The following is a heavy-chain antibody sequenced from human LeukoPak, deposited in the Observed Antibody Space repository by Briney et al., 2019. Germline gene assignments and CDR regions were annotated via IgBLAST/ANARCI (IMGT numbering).Heavy chain of an antibody. Sequence: KPSETLSLTCAVYGGSFSGYYWSWIRQPPGKGLEWIGEINHSGSTNYNPSLKSRVTISVDTSKNQFSLKLSSVTAADTAVYYCARVCDFWSGYLENWFDPWGQGTLVTVSS. CDR2: INHSGST. CDR3: ARVCDFWSGYLENWFDP. V-gene: IGHV4-34*01. D-gene: IGHD3-3*01. CDR1: GGSFSGYY. J-gene: IGHJ5*02.